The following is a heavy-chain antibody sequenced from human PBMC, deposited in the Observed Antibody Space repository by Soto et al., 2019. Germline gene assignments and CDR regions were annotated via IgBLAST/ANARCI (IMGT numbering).Heavy chain of an antibody. CDR2: ISGSGGST. Sequence: EVQLLESGGGLVQPGGSLRLSCAASGFTFSSYAMSWVRQAPGKGLEWVSAISGSGGSTYYADSVKGRFTISRDNSKNTLYLQMNSLRAEDTAVCYCAKDFGVLGVAFDIWGQGTMVTVSS. V-gene: IGHV3-23*01. D-gene: IGHD3-10*01. CDR1: GFTFSSYA. CDR3: AKDFGVLGVAFDI. J-gene: IGHJ3*02.